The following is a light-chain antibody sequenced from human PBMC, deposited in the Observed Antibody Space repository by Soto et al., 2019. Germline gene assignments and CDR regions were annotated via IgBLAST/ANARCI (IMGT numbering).Light chain of an antibody. J-gene: IGKJ4*01. Sequence: EIVLTQSPATLSLSPGERATLSCRASQSVSSYLAWYQQKPGQAPRLLIYDASNRATGIPARFSGSGSGTDFTLTISSLEPEDCAVYYCQQRSNLPPITFGGETNVEIK. CDR3: QQRSNLPPIT. CDR2: DAS. CDR1: QSVSSY. V-gene: IGKV3-11*01.